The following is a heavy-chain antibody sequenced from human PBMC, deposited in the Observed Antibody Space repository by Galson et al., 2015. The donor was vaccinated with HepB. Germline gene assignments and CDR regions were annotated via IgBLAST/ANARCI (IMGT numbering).Heavy chain of an antibody. CDR2: IRYDGSNK. J-gene: IGHJ4*02. V-gene: IGHV3-30*02. CDR1: EFTFSSYG. D-gene: IGHD3-10*01. CDR3: AKDMVRGVIILSTGFDY. Sequence: SLRLSCAASEFTFSSYGMHWVRQAPGKGLEWVAFIRYDGSNKYYADSVKGRFTISRDNSKNTLYLQMNSLRAEDTAVYYCAKDMVRGVIILSTGFDYWGQGTLVTVSS.